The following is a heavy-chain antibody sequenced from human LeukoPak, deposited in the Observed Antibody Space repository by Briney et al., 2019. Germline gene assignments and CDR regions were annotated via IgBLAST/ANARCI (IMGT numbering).Heavy chain of an antibody. CDR1: GYTFTSYG. J-gene: IGHJ3*02. Sequence: ASVKVSCKASGYTFTSYGISWLRQAPGQGLEWMGWISPYNGNTNYAQKLQGRVTMTTDTSTSTAYMELRSLRSDDTAVYYCAREREDIVVVPAALDAFDIWGQGTMVTVSS. D-gene: IGHD2-2*01. V-gene: IGHV1-18*04. CDR3: AREREDIVVVPAALDAFDI. CDR2: ISPYNGNT.